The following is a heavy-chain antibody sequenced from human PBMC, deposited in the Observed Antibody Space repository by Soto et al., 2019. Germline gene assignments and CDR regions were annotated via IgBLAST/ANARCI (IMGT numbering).Heavy chain of an antibody. CDR1: GYTFTSYG. CDR2: INPNSGGT. V-gene: IGHV1-2*02. D-gene: IGHD6-19*01. Sequence: ASVKVSCKASGYTFTSYGISWVRQAPGQGLEWMGWINPNSGGTNYAQKFQGRVTMTRDTSISTAYMELSRLRSDDTAVYYCAREYSSGWYVSLNFDYWGQGTLVTV. CDR3: AREYSSGWYVSLNFDY. J-gene: IGHJ4*02.